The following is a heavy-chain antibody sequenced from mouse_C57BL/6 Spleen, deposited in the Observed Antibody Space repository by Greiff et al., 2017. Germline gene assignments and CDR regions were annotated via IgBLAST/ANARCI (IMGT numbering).Heavy chain of an antibody. V-gene: IGHV1-82*01. D-gene: IGHD1-1*01. CDR1: GYAFSSSW. Sequence: QVQLKESGPELVKPGASVKISCKASGYAFSSSWMNWVKQRPGKGLEWIGRIYPGDGDTNYNGKFKGKATLTADKSSSTAYMQLSSLTSEDSAVYFCARSVVAPYAMDYWGQGTSVTVSS. CDR2: IYPGDGDT. CDR3: ARSVVAPYAMDY. J-gene: IGHJ4*01.